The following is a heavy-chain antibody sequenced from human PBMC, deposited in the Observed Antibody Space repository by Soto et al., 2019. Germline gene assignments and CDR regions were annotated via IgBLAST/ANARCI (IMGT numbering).Heavy chain of an antibody. Sequence: PSETLSLTCTVSGGSISSGGYYWSWIRQHPGKGLEWIGYIYYSGSTYYNPSLKSRVTISVDTSKNQFSLKLSSVTAADTAVYYCARGYCSSTSCRWFDPWGQGTLVTVSS. CDR2: IYYSGST. D-gene: IGHD2-2*01. J-gene: IGHJ5*02. CDR3: ARGYCSSTSCRWFDP. V-gene: IGHV4-31*03. CDR1: GGSISSGGYY.